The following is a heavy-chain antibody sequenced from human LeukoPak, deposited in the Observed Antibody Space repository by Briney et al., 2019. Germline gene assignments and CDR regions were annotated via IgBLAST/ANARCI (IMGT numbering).Heavy chain of an antibody. CDR1: EGTFSSYT. V-gene: IGHV1-69*13. J-gene: IGHJ4*02. Sequence: SVKVSCKASEGTFSSYTISWVRQAPGQGLEWMGGIIPIFGTANYAQKFQGRVTITADESTSTAYMELSSLRSEDTAVYYCARVGGSYYGSSFDYWGQGTLVTVSS. CDR2: IIPIFGTA. CDR3: ARVGGSYYGSSFDY. D-gene: IGHD1-26*01.